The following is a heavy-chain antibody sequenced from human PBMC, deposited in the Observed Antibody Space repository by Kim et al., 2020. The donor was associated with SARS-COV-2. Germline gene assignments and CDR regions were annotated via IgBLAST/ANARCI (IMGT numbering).Heavy chain of an antibody. CDR1: GGTFSSYA. CDR2: IIPILGIA. V-gene: IGHV1-69*04. J-gene: IGHJ3*02. Sequence: SVKVSCKASGGTFSSYAISWVRQAPGQGLEWMGRIIPILGIANYAQKFQGRVTITADKSTSTAYMELSSLRSEDTAVYYCASAGLPNAFDIWGQGTMVTGSS. CDR3: ASAGLPNAFDI.